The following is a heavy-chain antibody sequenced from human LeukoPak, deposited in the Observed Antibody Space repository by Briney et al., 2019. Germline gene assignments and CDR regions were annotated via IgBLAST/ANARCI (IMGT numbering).Heavy chain of an antibody. CDR3: AKDSGNYGDYVTGY. CDR1: EFSVGSNY. J-gene: IGHJ4*02. Sequence: SGGSLRLSCAASEFSVGSNYMTWVRQAPGKGLEWVSAISGSGGSTYYADSVKGRFTISRDNSKNTLYLQMNSLRAEDTAVYYCAKDSGNYGDYVTGYWGQGTLVTVSS. CDR2: ISGSGGST. V-gene: IGHV3-23*01. D-gene: IGHD4-17*01.